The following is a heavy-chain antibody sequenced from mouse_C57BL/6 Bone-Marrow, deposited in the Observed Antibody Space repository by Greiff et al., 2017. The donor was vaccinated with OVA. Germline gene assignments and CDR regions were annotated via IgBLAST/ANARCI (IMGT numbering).Heavy chain of an antibody. CDR2: IWTGGGT. CDR3: ARNRVDSSGLFDY. Sequence: VKLMESGPGLVAPSQSLSITCTVSGFSLTSYAISWVRQPPGKGLEWLGVIWTGGGTNYNSALKSRLSISKDNSKSQVFLKMNSLQTDDTARYYCARNRVDSSGLFDYWGQGTTLTVSS. J-gene: IGHJ2*01. V-gene: IGHV2-9-1*01. D-gene: IGHD3-2*02. CDR1: GFSLTSYA.